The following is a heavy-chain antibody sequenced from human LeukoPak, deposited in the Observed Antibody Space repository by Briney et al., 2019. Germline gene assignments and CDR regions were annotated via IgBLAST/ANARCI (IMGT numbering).Heavy chain of an antibody. CDR2: IKEDGSEK. CDR1: GFTFSNYW. V-gene: IGHV3-7*01. Sequence: GGSLRLSCAASGFTFSNYWMSWVRQAPGKGLEWVANIKEDGSEKYYVDSVKGRCTIARDNAKNSTYLQTNSTITEDEATDYCERTIRGYWGQGSLVTVSS. J-gene: IGHJ4*02. D-gene: IGHD3-10*01. CDR3: ERTIRGY.